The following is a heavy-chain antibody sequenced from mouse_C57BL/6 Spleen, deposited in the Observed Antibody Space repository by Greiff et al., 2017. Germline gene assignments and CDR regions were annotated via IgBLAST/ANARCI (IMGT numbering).Heavy chain of an antibody. D-gene: IGHD2-2*01. Sequence: EVQLQQSGPVLVKPGASVKMSCKASGYTFTDYYMNWVKQSHGKSLEWIGVINPYNGGTSYNQKFKGKATLTVDKSSSTAYMELNSLTSEDSAVYYCARERLEDAMDYWGQGTSVTVSS. CDR2: INPYNGGT. CDR3: ARERLEDAMDY. J-gene: IGHJ4*01. V-gene: IGHV1-19*01. CDR1: GYTFTDYY.